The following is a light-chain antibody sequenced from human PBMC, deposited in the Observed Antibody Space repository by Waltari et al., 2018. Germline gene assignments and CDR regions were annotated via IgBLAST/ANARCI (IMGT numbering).Light chain of an antibody. J-gene: IGLJ3*02. V-gene: IGLV2-23*02. Sequence: QSALTQPASVSGSPGQSITISCTGTSNNVGSYDLVSWYQFRPGEVPKLLISEFIKRPSGVSDRFSGSKSDNTASLTISGLQAEDEAVYYCCSYAGSDPTLVFGGGTNLTVL. CDR2: EFI. CDR1: SNNVGSYDL. CDR3: CSYAGSDPTLV.